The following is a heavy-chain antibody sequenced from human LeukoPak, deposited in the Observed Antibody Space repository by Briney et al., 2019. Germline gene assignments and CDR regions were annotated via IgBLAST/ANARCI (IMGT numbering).Heavy chain of an antibody. CDR3: ARDGEFMVRGVDLDY. CDR1: GYTFTSYG. V-gene: IGHV1-18*01. CDR2: ISAYNGNT. D-gene: IGHD3-10*01. Sequence: GAPVKVSCKASGYTFTSYGISWVRQAPGQGLEWMGWISAYNGNTNYAQKLQGRVTMTTDTSTSTAYMELRSLRSDDTAVYYCARDGEFMVRGVDLDYWGQGTLVTVSS. J-gene: IGHJ4*02.